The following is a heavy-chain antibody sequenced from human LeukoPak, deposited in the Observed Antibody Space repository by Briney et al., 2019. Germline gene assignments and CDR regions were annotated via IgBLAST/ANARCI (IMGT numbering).Heavy chain of an antibody. V-gene: IGHV3-7*01. CDR3: ASGYSSDY. J-gene: IGHJ4*02. Sequence: GGSLRLSCAASGFTFSNYWMSWVRQAPGKGLEWVANIKQDGSEKNYVDSVKGRFTISRDNARNSLYLQMNSLRVEDTAVYYCASGYSSDYWGQGTLVTVSS. CDR2: IKQDGSEK. CDR1: GFTFSNYW. D-gene: IGHD5-18*01.